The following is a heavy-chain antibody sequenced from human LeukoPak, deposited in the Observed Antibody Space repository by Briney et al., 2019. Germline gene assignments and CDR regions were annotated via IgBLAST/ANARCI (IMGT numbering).Heavy chain of an antibody. V-gene: IGHV7-4-1*02. J-gene: IGHJ6*03. CDR2: INTNTGNP. Sequence: GASVKVSCKASGYTFTSYAMNWVRQAPGQGLEWMGWINTNTGNPTYAQGFTGRFVFSLDTSVSTAYLQISSLKAEDTAVYYCARDYTTVTTDHYYYMDVWGKGTTVTVSS. D-gene: IGHD4-17*01. CDR1: GYTFTSYA. CDR3: ARDYTTVTTDHYYYMDV.